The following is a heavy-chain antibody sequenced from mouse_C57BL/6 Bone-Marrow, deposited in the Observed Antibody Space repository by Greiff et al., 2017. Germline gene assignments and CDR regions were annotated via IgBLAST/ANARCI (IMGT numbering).Heavy chain of an antibody. CDR2: FHPYNDDT. J-gene: IGHJ1*03. Sequence: VQLQQSGAELVKPGASVKMSCKASGYTFTTYPIEWMKQNHGKSLEWIGNFHPYNDDTKSNEKFKSKATLTVDKSSRTVYLELSLLTSDVSAVYYCASRSYYGNSWYFEVWGTGTTVTVSS. CDR3: ASRSYYGNSWYFEV. D-gene: IGHD2-10*01. CDR1: GYTFTTYP. V-gene: IGHV1-47*01.